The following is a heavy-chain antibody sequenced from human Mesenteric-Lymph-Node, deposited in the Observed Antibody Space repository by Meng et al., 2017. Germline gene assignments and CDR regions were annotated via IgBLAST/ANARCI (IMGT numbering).Heavy chain of an antibody. CDR1: GFTFDDYA. Sequence: SLKISCAASGFTFDDYAMHWVRQAPGKGLEWVSGISWNSGSIGYADSVKGRFTVSRDNAKNSLYLQMNSLRAEDTALYYCAQATVTAYDAFDIWDQGTMVTVSS. CDR3: AQATVTAYDAFDI. J-gene: IGHJ3*02. D-gene: IGHD2-21*02. V-gene: IGHV3-9*01. CDR2: ISWNSGSI.